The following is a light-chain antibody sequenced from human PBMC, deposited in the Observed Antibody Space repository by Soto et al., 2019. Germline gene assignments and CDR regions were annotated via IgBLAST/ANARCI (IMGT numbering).Light chain of an antibody. V-gene: IGKV3-11*01. J-gene: IGKJ5*01. CDR2: DAS. CDR1: QGVSSY. CDR3: QQRSNWIT. Sequence: EIVLTQSPVTLSLSPGERATLSCRASQGVSSYLAWYQQKPGQAPRLLIYDASNRATGIPARFSGSGSGTDFTLTISSLEPEDFAVYYCQQRSNWITFGQGTRLEIK.